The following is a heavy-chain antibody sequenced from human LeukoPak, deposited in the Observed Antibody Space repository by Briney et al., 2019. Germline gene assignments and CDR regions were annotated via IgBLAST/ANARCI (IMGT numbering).Heavy chain of an antibody. Sequence: PSETLSLTCTVSGGSISSYYWSWIRQPPGKGLEWIGYIYYSGSTNYNPSLKSRVTISVDTSKNQFSLKLSSVTAADTAVYYCARPGAGSNWNDVAAFDIWGQGTMVTVST. V-gene: IGHV4-59*01. CDR2: IYYSGST. J-gene: IGHJ3*02. CDR1: GGSISSYY. D-gene: IGHD1-1*01. CDR3: ARPGAGSNWNDVAAFDI.